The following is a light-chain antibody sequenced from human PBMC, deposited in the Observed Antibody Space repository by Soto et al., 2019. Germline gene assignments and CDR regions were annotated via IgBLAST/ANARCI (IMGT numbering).Light chain of an antibody. CDR1: SSNIGRNS. V-gene: IGLV1-47*01. CDR3: ATWDASLSVV. CDR2: GND. J-gene: IGLJ2*01. Sequence: QSVLTQPPSASGTPGQRVTISCSGTSSNIGRNSVSWYLQLPGTAPKLLIYGNDHRPSGVPDRFSGSKSGTSASLAISGLRSEDEADYYCATWDASLSVVFGGGTKVTVL.